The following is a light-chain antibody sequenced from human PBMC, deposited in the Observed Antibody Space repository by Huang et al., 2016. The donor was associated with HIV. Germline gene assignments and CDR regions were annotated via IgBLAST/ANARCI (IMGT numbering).Light chain of an antibody. CDR1: QSVSSN. CDR2: GAS. J-gene: IGKJ3*01. CDR3: QQNNNWPPLFT. V-gene: IGKV3-15*01. Sequence: EIVMTQSPATLSASPGERATLSCRASQSVSSNLAWYQQKPGQAPRLLIYGASTRATGIPARFSGSGSGTEFTLPISSLQSEDFAVYYCQQNNNWPPLFTFGPGTKVDIK.